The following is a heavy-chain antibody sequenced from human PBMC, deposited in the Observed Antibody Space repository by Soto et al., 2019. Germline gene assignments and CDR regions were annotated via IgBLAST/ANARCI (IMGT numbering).Heavy chain of an antibody. D-gene: IGHD4-17*01. CDR3: TRGSYGDYNY. Sequence: PGGSLRLSCAVSGFTFIDHTINLFRQAPGKGLEWVSSIDRRSNYIYYADSVKGRFTISRDNARSSMFLQMSSLSAGDTAVYYCTRGSYGDYNYWGQGTLVTVSS. J-gene: IGHJ4*02. V-gene: IGHV3-21*01. CDR1: GFTFIDHT. CDR2: IDRRSNYI.